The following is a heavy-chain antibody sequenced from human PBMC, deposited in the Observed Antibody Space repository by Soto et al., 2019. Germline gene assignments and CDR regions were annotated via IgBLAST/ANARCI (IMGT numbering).Heavy chain of an antibody. Sequence: SETLSLTCPVSGGSISSYYWSWIRQPPGKGLEWIGYMYSGGSTSHNPSLKSRVTISVDTSKNQFSLKLSSVTAADTAVYHWARHLVEDVFDIWGKGTMVTVSS. V-gene: IGHV4-59*08. CDR3: ARHLVEDVFDI. J-gene: IGHJ3*02. CDR2: MYSGGST. CDR1: GGSISSYY.